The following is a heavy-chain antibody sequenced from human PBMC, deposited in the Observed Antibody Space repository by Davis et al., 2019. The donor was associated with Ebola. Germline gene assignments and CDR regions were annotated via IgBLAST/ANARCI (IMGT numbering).Heavy chain of an antibody. J-gene: IGHJ4*02. CDR1: GYTFTSYG. CDR3: ARRDYGDYGAF. D-gene: IGHD4-17*01. CDR2: IRAFSGNT. V-gene: IGHV1-18*01. Sequence: AASVKVSCKASGYTFTSYGISWVRQAPGQGLEWMGWIRAFSGNTNYAQKLQGRVTMTTDTSTSTAYMELRSLRSDDTAVYYCARRDYGDYGAFWGQGTLVTVSS.